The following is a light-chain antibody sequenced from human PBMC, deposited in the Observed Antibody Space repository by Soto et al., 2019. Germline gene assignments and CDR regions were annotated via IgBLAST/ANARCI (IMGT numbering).Light chain of an antibody. Sequence: DIQMTQSPSSLSASVGDRVTITCRASQSISRYLHWYQQKPGKAPKLLIYAASSLQSGVPSRFSGSGSGTGFTLTISSLQPEDFATYYCQQSDNTPPTFGGGTKVDIK. V-gene: IGKV1-39*01. CDR1: QSISRY. CDR2: AAS. J-gene: IGKJ4*01. CDR3: QQSDNTPPT.